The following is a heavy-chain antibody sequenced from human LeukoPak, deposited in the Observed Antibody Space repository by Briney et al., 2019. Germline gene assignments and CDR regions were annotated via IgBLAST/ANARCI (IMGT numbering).Heavy chain of an antibody. CDR1: GFTFSSYA. CDR3: AKPLSPYYYDSSGYLGPEYFQH. Sequence: GGSLRLSCAVSGFTFSSYAMSWVRQAPGKGLEWVSAISGSGGSTYYADSVKGRFTISRDNSKNTLYLQMNSLRAEDTAVYYCAKPLSPYYYDSSGYLGPEYFQHWGQGTLVTVSS. V-gene: IGHV3-23*01. J-gene: IGHJ1*01. D-gene: IGHD3-22*01. CDR2: ISGSGGST.